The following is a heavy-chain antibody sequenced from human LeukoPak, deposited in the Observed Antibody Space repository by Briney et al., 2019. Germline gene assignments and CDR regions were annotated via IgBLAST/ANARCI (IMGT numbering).Heavy chain of an antibody. D-gene: IGHD5-18*01. V-gene: IGHV3-21*01. Sequence: RGSLRLSCAASGFTFNIYWMSWVRQAPGKGLEWVSSISSSSSYIYYADSVKGRFTISRDNAKKSLYLQMNSLRAEDTAVYYCARADWDTAMIDYWGQGTVVTVSS. J-gene: IGHJ4*02. CDR1: GFTFNIYW. CDR3: ARADWDTAMIDY. CDR2: ISSSSSYI.